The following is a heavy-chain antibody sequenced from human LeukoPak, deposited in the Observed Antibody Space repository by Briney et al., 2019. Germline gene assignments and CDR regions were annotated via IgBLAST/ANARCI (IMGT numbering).Heavy chain of an antibody. CDR1: GYSISSGYY. V-gene: IGHV4-38-2*01. CDR2: IYHSGST. Sequence: SETLSLTCAVSGYSISSGYYWGWIRQPPGKGLEWIGSIYHSGSTYYNPSLKSRVTISVDTSKNQFSLKLSSVTAADTAVYYCATLRLHFDYWGQGTLVTVSS. CDR3: ATLRLHFDY. J-gene: IGHJ4*02. D-gene: IGHD3-16*01.